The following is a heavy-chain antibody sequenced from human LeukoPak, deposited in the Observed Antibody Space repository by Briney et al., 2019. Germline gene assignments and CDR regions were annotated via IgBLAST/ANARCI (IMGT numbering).Heavy chain of an antibody. CDR1: GFSFSSYA. CDR3: AREVTTVTVKRAFDI. J-gene: IGHJ3*02. V-gene: IGHV3-30*04. D-gene: IGHD4-17*01. Sequence: GRSLRLSRVASGFSFSSYAMHWVRQAPGKGLEWVAVVSHDGTYEYYADSVKGRLSISRDISKNTLYLQMNSLRAEDTAVYYCAREVTTVTVKRAFDIWGQGTMVTVSS. CDR2: VSHDGTYE.